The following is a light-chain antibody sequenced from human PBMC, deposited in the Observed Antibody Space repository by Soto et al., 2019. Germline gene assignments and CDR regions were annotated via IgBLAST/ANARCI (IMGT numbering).Light chain of an antibody. CDR2: DNN. CDR3: VTSEDKLTPLL. V-gene: IGLV1-51*01. CDR1: SSNIGTHY. Sequence: QSVLTQPTSVSAAPGQKVTISCSGSSSNIGTHYVSWYQQLPGTAPKLLIYDNNKRPSAIPDQFSGSKSGTSATQGITGLQTGDEADYNCVTSEDKLTPLLFGGGSKLTVL. J-gene: IGLJ2*01.